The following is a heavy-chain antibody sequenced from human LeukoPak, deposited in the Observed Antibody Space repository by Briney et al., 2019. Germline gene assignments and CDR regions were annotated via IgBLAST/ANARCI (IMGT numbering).Heavy chain of an antibody. D-gene: IGHD3-10*01. CDR3: AKHFGSGDYYNFFDD. J-gene: IGHJ4*02. CDR2: ISGSGGST. V-gene: IGHV3-23*01. Sequence: GGSLRLSCAASGFTFSSYAMNWVRQAPGQGLEWVSGISGSGGSTYYADSVKGRFTISRDNSKNTLFLQMNSLRAEDTALYYCAKHFGSGDYYNFFDDWGQGTLVSVSS. CDR1: GFTFSSYA.